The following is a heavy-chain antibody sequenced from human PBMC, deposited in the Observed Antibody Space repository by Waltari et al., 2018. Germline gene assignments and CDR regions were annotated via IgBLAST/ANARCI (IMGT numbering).Heavy chain of an antibody. V-gene: IGHV4-38-2*01. CDR1: GYSISSGYY. J-gene: IGHJ4*02. D-gene: IGHD3-16*02. CDR2: IYHSGGT. Sequence: QVQLQESGPGLVKPSETLSLTCAVSGYSISSGYYWGWIRQPPGKGLEWIGSIYHSGGTYYTPSLKSRVTISLDTSKNQFSLKLSSVTAADTAVYYCARHEKAWGSYRPFDYWGQGTLVTVSS. CDR3: ARHEKAWGSYRPFDY.